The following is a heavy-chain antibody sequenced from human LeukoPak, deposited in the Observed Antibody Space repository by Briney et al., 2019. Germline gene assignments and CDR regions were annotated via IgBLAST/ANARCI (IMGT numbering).Heavy chain of an antibody. CDR2: ISGSGGSI. D-gene: IGHD2-15*01. Sequence: GGSLRLSCAASGLTFSSYAMSWVRQAPGKGLEWVSTISGSGGSIWYADSVKGWFTISRDNSNNTLYLQMNSLRAEDTAVYYCAKTRGGPTSPDDYWGQGTLVTVSS. V-gene: IGHV3-23*01. CDR1: GLTFSSYA. CDR3: AKTRGGPTSPDDY. J-gene: IGHJ4*02.